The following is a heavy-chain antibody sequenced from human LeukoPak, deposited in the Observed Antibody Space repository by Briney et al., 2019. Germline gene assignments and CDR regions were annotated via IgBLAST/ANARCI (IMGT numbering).Heavy chain of an antibody. V-gene: IGHV3-21*01. CDR3: ARGKGGIAAAMDY. Sequence: GGSLRLSCAASGFTFSSYSMNWVRQAPGKGLEWVSSISSSSSYIYYADSAKGRFTISRDNAKNSLYLQMNSLRAEDTAVYYCARGKGGIAAAMDYWGQGTLVTVSS. D-gene: IGHD6-13*01. CDR2: ISSSSSYI. J-gene: IGHJ4*02. CDR1: GFTFSSYS.